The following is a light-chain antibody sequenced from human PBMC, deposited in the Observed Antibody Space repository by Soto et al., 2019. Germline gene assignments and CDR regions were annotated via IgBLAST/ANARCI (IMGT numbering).Light chain of an antibody. CDR3: CSYAGSSTFEV. CDR1: SSDVGSYNL. Sequence: QSALTQPASVSGSPGQSITISCTGTSSDVGSYNLVSWYQQHPGKAPKLMIYEVSKRPSGVSNRFSGSKSVNTASLTISGLQAEDEADYYCCSYAGSSTFEVFGGGTKLTVL. J-gene: IGLJ2*01. V-gene: IGLV2-23*02. CDR2: EVS.